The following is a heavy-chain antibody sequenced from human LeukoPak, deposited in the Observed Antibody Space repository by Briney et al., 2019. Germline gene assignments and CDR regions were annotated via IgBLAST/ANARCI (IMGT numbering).Heavy chain of an antibody. D-gene: IGHD2-15*01. J-gene: IGHJ4*02. CDR3: AREIVVVVAVYYFDY. CDR2: ISSSGSTI. Sequence: GGSLRLSCAASGFTFSDYYMSWIRQAPGKGLEWVSYISSSGSTIYYADSVKGRFTISRDNSKNTLYLQMNSLRAEDTAVYYCAREIVVVVAVYYFDYWGQGTLVTVSS. V-gene: IGHV3-11*04. CDR1: GFTFSDYY.